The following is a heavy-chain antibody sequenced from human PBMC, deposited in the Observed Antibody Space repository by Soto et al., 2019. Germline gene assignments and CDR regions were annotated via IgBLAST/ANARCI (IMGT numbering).Heavy chain of an antibody. CDR1: GFTFNTYD. Sequence: EVQLVESGGGLVKPGGFLRLSCAASGFTFNTYDMNWVRQAPGKGLEWVSSITASSAYIYYADSVRGRITISRDNAKNSLFRQMHSLRAEDTAVYYCVRSGTARLLRHSWFDTWGQGTLVTVSS. CDR3: VRSGTARLLRHSWFDT. V-gene: IGHV3-21*01. CDR2: ITASSAYI. J-gene: IGHJ5*02. D-gene: IGHD2-21*01.